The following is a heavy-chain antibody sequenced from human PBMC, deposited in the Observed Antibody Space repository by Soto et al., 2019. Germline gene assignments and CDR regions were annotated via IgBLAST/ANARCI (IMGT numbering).Heavy chain of an antibody. V-gene: IGHV3-49*04. D-gene: IGHD1-26*01. CDR1: GFTFGDYA. Sequence: PGGSLRLSCTASGFTFGDYAMSWVRQAPGKGLEWVGVIRSKAYGGTTEYAASVKGRFTISRDDSKSIAYLQMNSLKTEDTAVYYCTRGSVGATLLSYYYYGMDVWGQGTTVTVSS. CDR2: IRSKAYGGTT. J-gene: IGHJ6*02. CDR3: TRGSVGATLLSYYYYGMDV.